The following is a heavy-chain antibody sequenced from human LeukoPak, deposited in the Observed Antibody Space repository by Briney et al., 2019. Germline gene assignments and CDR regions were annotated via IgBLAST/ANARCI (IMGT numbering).Heavy chain of an antibody. Sequence: GESLKISCKGSGYSFTSYWISWVRQMPGKGLEWMGRIDPSDSYTNYSPSFQGHVTISADKSISTAYLQWSSLTASDTAMYYCASYSYSSSWYTRVDYWGQGTLVTVSS. V-gene: IGHV5-10-1*01. CDR3: ASYSYSSSWYTRVDY. CDR1: GYSFTSYW. CDR2: IDPSDSYT. D-gene: IGHD6-13*01. J-gene: IGHJ4*02.